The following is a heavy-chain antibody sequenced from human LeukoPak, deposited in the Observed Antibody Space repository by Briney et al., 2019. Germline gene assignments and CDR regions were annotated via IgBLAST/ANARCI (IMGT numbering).Heavy chain of an antibody. J-gene: IGHJ3*02. D-gene: IGHD2-15*01. Sequence: GGSLRLSCAASGFTFSSYWMHWVRQAPGKGLVWVSRINSDGSSTSYADSVKGRFTISRDNAKNTLYLQMNSLRAEDTAVYYCARDLGGYCSGGSCYGYAFDIWGQGTMVTVSS. CDR2: INSDGSST. CDR3: ARDLGGYCSGGSCYGYAFDI. CDR1: GFTFSSYW. V-gene: IGHV3-74*01.